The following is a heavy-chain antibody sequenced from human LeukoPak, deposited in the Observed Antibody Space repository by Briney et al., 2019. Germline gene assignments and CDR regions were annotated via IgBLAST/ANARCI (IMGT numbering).Heavy chain of an antibody. J-gene: IGHJ5*02. CDR3: AIEGYCSGGTCYTNWFDT. D-gene: IGHD2-15*01. CDR2: ISGSGGRT. CDR1: GFTFSSYA. Sequence: GGSLRLSCAASGFTFSSYAMSWVRQAPGKGLEWVSSISGSGGRTNYADSVKGRFTISRDNAQNSLYLQMNSLRDEDTAVYYCAIEGYCSGGTCYTNWFDTWGQGTLVTVSS. V-gene: IGHV3-23*01.